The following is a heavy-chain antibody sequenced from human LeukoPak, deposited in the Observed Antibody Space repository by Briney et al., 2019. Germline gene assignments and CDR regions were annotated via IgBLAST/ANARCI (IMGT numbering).Heavy chain of an antibody. D-gene: IGHD3-16*01. CDR3: ARGQTLGTEGIDY. V-gene: IGHV3-48*03. CDR1: GFTFSTFA. CDR2: ISSSATLI. Sequence: PGGSLRLSCAASGFTFSTFAMIWVRQAPGKGLEWVSYISSSATLIYYADSVKGRFTISRDNAKNSLYLQMNGLRAEDTAIYHCARGQTLGTEGIDYWGQGTLVTVSS. J-gene: IGHJ4*02.